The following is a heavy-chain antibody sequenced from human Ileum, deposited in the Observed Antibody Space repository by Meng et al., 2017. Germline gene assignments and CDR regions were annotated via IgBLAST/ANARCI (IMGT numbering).Heavy chain of an antibody. V-gene: IGHV3-73*01. CDR2: IERKDKSYAT. CDR1: GFTFRDSA. D-gene: IGHD5-12*01. Sequence: GGSLRLSCAASGFTFRDSAFHWVRQASGKGLEWVAIIERKDKSYATAYGASVKGRFTISRDDSTNTAFLQMNSLNIEDTAVYYCTRDAGLRNWFDPWGQGTLVTVSS. CDR3: TRDAGLRNWFDP. J-gene: IGHJ5*02.